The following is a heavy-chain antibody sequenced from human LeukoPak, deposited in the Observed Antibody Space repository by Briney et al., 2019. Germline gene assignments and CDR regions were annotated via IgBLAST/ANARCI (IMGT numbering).Heavy chain of an antibody. CDR3: ARYCSSTSCSDAFDI. V-gene: IGHV4-38-2*01. CDR2: IYHSGST. CDR1: GYSISSGYY. J-gene: IGHJ3*02. D-gene: IGHD2-2*01. Sequence: PSEPLSLTCAVSGYSISSGYYWGWIRQPPGKGLEWIGSIYHSGSTYYNPSLKSRVTISVDTSKNQFSLKLSSVTAADTAVYYCARYCSSTSCSDAFDIWGQGTMVTVSS.